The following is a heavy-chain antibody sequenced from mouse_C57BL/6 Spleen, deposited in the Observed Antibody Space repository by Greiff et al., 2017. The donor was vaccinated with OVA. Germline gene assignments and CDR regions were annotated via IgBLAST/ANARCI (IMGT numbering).Heavy chain of an antibody. CDR1: GYTFTSYW. J-gene: IGHJ2*01. CDR2: IDPSDSNT. V-gene: IGHV1-50*01. CDR3: AKRRVFDY. Sequence: QVQLQQPGAELVKPGASVKLSCKASGYTFTSYWMQWVKQRPGQGLEWIGEIDPSDSNTNYNQKFKGKATLTVDTSSSTAYMQLSSLTSEDSAVYYCAKRRVFDYWGQGTTLTVSS.